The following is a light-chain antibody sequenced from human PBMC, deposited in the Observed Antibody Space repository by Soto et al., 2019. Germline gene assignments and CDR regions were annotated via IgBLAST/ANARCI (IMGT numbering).Light chain of an antibody. J-gene: IGKJ4*01. V-gene: IGKV3-15*01. CDR3: QQYNNWPLT. Sequence: EIEMTQSPSTLSLAPGDRVTLSCRASESVSTNLACYQQKAGQAPRLLIYGASTRATGIPARFSGSGSGTEFTLTISSLQSEDFAVYYCQQYNNWPLTFGGGTKVDIK. CDR2: GAS. CDR1: ESVSTN.